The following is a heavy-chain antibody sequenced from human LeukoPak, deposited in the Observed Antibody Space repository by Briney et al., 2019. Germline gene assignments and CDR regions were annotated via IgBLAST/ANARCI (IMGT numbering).Heavy chain of an antibody. J-gene: IGHJ3*02. CDR1: GFTFSDHY. CDR3: AGSPESGVNVFDI. Sequence: GGSLRLSCIAPGFTFSDHYIDWVRQAPGKGLEWVGRMRNKANSYTTENAASVKGRLTLSRDDSRRLVFLQLNSLKIEDTAVYYCAGSPESGVNVFDIWGQGTMVTVSS. CDR2: MRNKANSYTT. D-gene: IGHD1-14*01. V-gene: IGHV3-72*01.